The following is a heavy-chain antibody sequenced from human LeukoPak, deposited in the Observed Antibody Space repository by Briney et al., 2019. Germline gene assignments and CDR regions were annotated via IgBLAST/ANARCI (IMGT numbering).Heavy chain of an antibody. Sequence: PSETLSLTCTVSGGSISSSSYYWGWIRQPPGKGLEWIGSIYYSGSTYYNPSLKSRVTISVDTSKNQFSLKLSSVTAADTAVYYCARGGEVAGTFSAFDYWGQGTLVTVSS. V-gene: IGHV4-39*01. J-gene: IGHJ4*02. D-gene: IGHD6-19*01. CDR1: GGSISSSSYY. CDR3: ARGGEVAGTFSAFDY. CDR2: IYYSGST.